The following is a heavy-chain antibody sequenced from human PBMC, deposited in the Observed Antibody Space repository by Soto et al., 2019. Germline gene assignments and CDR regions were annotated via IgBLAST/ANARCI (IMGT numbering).Heavy chain of an antibody. D-gene: IGHD2-15*01. Sequence: PSETLSLTCTVSGGSISSSSYYWGWIRQPPGKGLEWIGSIYYSGSTYYNPSLKSRVTISVGTSKNQFSLKLSSVTAADTAVYYCARLLVIVVVVAAYIQERGFWFDPWGQGTLVTVS. CDR1: GGSISSSSYY. CDR2: IYYSGST. J-gene: IGHJ5*02. V-gene: IGHV4-39*01. CDR3: ARLLVIVVVVAAYIQERGFWFDP.